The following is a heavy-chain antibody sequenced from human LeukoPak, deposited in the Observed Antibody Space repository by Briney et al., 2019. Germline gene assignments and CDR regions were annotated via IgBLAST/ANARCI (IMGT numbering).Heavy chain of an antibody. Sequence: PSETLSLTCTVSGGSISSSSYYWGWIRQPPGKGLEWIGSIYYSGSTYYNPSLKSRVTISVDTSKNQFSLKLSSVTAADTAVYYCARGSRAAAANFDYWGQGTLVTVSS. CDR1: GGSISSSSYY. CDR2: IYYSGST. J-gene: IGHJ4*02. CDR3: ARGSRAAAANFDY. V-gene: IGHV4-39*01. D-gene: IGHD6-13*01.